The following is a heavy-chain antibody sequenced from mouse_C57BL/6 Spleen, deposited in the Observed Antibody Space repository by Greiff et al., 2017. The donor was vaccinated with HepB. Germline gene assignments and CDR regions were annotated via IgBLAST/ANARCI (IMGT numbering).Heavy chain of an antibody. CDR2: INPSNGGT. CDR1: GYTFTSYW. J-gene: IGHJ4*01. CDR3: ARSWFYAMDY. D-gene: IGHD2-2*01. V-gene: IGHV1-53*01. Sequence: QVHVKQSGTELVKPGASVKLSCKASGYTFTSYWMHWVKQRPGQGLEWIGNINPSNGGTNYNEKFKSKATLTVDKSSSTAYMQLSSLTSEDSAVYYCARSWFYAMDYWGQGTSVTVSS.